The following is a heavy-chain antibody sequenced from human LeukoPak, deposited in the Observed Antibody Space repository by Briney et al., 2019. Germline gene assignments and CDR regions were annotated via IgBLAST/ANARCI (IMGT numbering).Heavy chain of an antibody. CDR2: VHLNGRT. CDR1: GGSISSTNW. V-gene: IGHV4-4*02. Sequence: SETLSPTCGVSGGSISSTNWWTWVRQPPGKGLEWIGEVHLNGRTNDNPSLRSRLTMSVDLSEHHISLKLASVTAADTAVYYCAREGGPYRPLDYSGLGIQVTVSS. J-gene: IGHJ4*02. D-gene: IGHD1-14*01. CDR3: AREGGPYRPLDY.